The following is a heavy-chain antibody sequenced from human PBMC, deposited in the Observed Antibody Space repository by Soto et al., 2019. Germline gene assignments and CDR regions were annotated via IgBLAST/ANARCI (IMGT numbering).Heavy chain of an antibody. CDR3: AKDSLDGYNSFDY. CDR2: ISWDSGSI. Sequence: GGSLRLSCAASGFTFDDYAMHWVRQAPGKGLEWVSGISWDSGSIGYADSVKGRFTISRDNAKNSLYLQMNSLRAEDTALYYCAKDSLDGYNSFDYWGRGTLVTVSS. J-gene: IGHJ4*02. D-gene: IGHD5-12*01. CDR1: GFTFDDYA. V-gene: IGHV3-9*01.